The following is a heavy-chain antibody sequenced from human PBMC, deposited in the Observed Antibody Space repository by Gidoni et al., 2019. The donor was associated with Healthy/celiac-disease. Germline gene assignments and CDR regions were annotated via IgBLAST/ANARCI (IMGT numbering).Heavy chain of an antibody. D-gene: IGHD1-1*01. CDR2: ISGSGGST. V-gene: IGHV3-23*01. Sequence: EVQLLESGGGLVQPGGSLRLSCAASGFTFSSYAMSWVRQAPGKGLEWVSAISGSGGSTYYADSVKGRFTISRDNSKNTLYLQMNSLRAEDTAVYYCAKVWTGTTVKRRIVDDYWGQGTLVTVSS. CDR1: GFTFSSYA. J-gene: IGHJ4*02. CDR3: AKVWTGTTVKRRIVDDY.